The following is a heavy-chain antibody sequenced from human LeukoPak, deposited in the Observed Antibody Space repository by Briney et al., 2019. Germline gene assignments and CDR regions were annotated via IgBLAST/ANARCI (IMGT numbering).Heavy chain of an antibody. CDR2: INHSGRT. CDR3: ARGLRYFDWLRGSYYYYYMDV. V-gene: IGHV4-34*01. J-gene: IGHJ6*03. Sequence: PETLSLTRAVYGGSFSGYYWCWIRQPLGKRLEWIGEINHSGRTNYNPSLKSRVTISVDTSKNQFSLKLSSVTAADTAVYYCARGLRYFDWLRGSYYYYYMDVWGKGTTVTVSS. CDR1: GGSFSGYY. D-gene: IGHD3-9*01.